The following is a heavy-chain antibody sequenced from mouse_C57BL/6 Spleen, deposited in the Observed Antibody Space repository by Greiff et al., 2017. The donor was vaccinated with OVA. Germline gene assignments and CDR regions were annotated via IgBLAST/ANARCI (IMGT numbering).Heavy chain of an antibody. CDR1: GFTFSSYA. J-gene: IGHJ1*03. CDR2: ISDGGSYT. CDR3: ARSHYGSSYFDV. D-gene: IGHD1-1*01. Sequence: DVMLVESGGGLVKPGGSLKLSCAASGFTFSSYAMSWVRQTPEKRLEWVATISDGGSYTYYPDNVKGRFTISRDNAKNNLYLQMSHLKSEDTAMYYCARSHYGSSYFDVWGTGTTVTVSS. V-gene: IGHV5-4*03.